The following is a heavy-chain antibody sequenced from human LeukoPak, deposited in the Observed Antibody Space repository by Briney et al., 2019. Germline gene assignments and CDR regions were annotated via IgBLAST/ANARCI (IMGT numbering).Heavy chain of an antibody. CDR3: ARHGRDYYGSGSTIDY. CDR2: IYPGDSDT. V-gene: IGHV5-51*01. D-gene: IGHD3-10*01. CDR1: GYSFTSYW. J-gene: IGHJ4*02. Sequence: GESLKISCKGSGYSFTSYWIGWERQMPGKGLEWMGIIYPGDSDTRYSPSFQGQVTISADKSISTAYLQWSSLKASDTAMYYCARHGRDYYGSGSTIDYWGQGTLVTVSS.